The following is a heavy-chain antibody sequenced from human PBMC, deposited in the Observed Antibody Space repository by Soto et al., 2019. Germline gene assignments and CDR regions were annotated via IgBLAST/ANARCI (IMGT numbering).Heavy chain of an antibody. V-gene: IGHV3-48*02. J-gene: IGHJ4*02. CDR3: ACVFCAVAGIGGLDY. Sequence: EVQLVESGGGLVQPGGSLRLSCAASGFTFSSYSMNWVRQAPGKGLEWVSYISSSSSTIYYADSVKGRFTISRDHAKNPLYLQMTSLRDEDPAVYYCACVFCAVAGIGGLDYWGQGTLVTVAS. CDR1: GFTFSSYS. D-gene: IGHD6-19*01. CDR2: ISSSSSTI.